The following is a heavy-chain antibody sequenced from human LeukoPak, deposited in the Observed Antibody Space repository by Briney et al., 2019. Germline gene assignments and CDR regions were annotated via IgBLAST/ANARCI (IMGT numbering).Heavy chain of an antibody. CDR3: AKDVNTMVRGVRNYMDV. J-gene: IGHJ6*03. CDR1: GFTFENYA. CDR2: ISKNSGSI. D-gene: IGHD3-10*01. V-gene: IGHV3-9*01. Sequence: PGRSLRPSCAASGFTFENYAMHWVRQTPGKGPEWVSGISKNSGSIVYADSVRGRFSISRDNAKNTLFLQMNTLRAEDTALYYCAKDVNTMVRGVRNYMDVWGKGTTVTVSS.